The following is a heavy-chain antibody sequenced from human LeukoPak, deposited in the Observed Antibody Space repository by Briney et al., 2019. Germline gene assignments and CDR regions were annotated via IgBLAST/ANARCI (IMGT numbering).Heavy chain of an antibody. J-gene: IGHJ3*02. CDR2: IYYSGST. V-gene: IGHV4-31*03. CDR1: GGSLSSGGYY. Sequence: SQTLSLTCTVSGGSLSSGGYYWSWLRQHPGRGLEWIGYIYYSGSTYYNPSLKSRVTISVDTSKNQFSLKLSSVTAADTAVYYCARGRMVITTSDAFDIWGQGTMVTVSS. D-gene: IGHD3-22*01. CDR3: ARGRMVITTSDAFDI.